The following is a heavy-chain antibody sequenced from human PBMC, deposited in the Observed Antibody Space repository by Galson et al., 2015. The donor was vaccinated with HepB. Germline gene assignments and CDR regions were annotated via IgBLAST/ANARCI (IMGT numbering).Heavy chain of an antibody. D-gene: IGHD3-22*01. V-gene: IGHV1-18*04. CDR1: GYTFTSYG. Sequence: SVKVSCKASGYTFTSYGISWVRQAPGQGLEWMGWISAYNGNTNYAQKLQGRVTMTTDTSTSTVYMELGSLRSDDTAVYYCARSEATRGGQYYYDSSGIYYYGMDVWGQGTTVTVSS. J-gene: IGHJ6*02. CDR3: ARSEATRGGQYYYDSSGIYYYGMDV. CDR2: ISAYNGNT.